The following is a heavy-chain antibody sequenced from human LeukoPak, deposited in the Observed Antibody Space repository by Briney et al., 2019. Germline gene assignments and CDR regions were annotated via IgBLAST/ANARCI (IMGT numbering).Heavy chain of an antibody. CDR1: GGSFSGYY. V-gene: IGHV4-34*01. CDR2: INHSGST. J-gene: IGHJ6*02. D-gene: IGHD3-3*01. CDR3: ARGLRRDFWSGFINYYYYYGMDV. Sequence: SETLSFTCAVYGGSFSGYYWSWIRQPPGKGLEWIGEINHSGSTNYNPSLKSRVTISVDTSKNQFSLKLSFVTAADTAVYYCARGLRRDFWSGFINYYYYYGMDVWGQGTTVTVSS.